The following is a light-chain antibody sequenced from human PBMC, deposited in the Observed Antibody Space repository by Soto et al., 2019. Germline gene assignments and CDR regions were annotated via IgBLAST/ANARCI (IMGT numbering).Light chain of an antibody. J-gene: IGKJ1*01. CDR3: QQYDSYPWT. V-gene: IGKV1-5*03. Sequence: DIQMTQSPSTLSDSVGDRVTITCRASQSIRNWLAWYQQKPGTAPKLLIYRASSLETWVPSRFSGSGSGTDFALTITSLQPDDFATYYCQQYDSYPWTFGQGTKVDIK. CDR2: RAS. CDR1: QSIRNW.